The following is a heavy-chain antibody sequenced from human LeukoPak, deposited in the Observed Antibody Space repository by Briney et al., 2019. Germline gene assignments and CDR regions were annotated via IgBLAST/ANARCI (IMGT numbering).Heavy chain of an antibody. CDR3: AKDLSANTMVRGVIKLVDY. Sequence: GGTLRLSCAASGFTFSSYGMSWVRQAPGKGLEWVSAISGSGGSTYYADSVKGRFTISRDNSKNTLYLQMNSLRAEDTAVYYCAKDLSANTMVRGVIKLVDYWGQGTLVTVSS. D-gene: IGHD3-10*01. CDR1: GFTFSSYG. J-gene: IGHJ4*02. V-gene: IGHV3-23*01. CDR2: ISGSGGST.